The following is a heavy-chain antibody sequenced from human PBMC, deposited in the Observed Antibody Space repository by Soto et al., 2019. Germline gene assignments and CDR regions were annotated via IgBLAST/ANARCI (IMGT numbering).Heavy chain of an antibody. CDR3: ARGPSSLTRFGS. V-gene: IGHV3-30-3*01. CDR1: GFTFSSYA. CDR2: ISYDGSNK. J-gene: IGHJ5*02. Sequence: RLSCAASGFTFSSYAMHWVRQAPGKGLEWVAVISYDGSNKYYADSVKGRFTISRDNSKNTLYLQMNSLRAEHTAVYYCARGPSSLTRFGSWGEETRV. D-gene: IGHD2-2*01.